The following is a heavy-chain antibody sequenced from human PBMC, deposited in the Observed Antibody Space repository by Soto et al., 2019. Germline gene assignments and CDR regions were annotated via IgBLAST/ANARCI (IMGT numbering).Heavy chain of an antibody. CDR3: AKGPRILYPVDP. J-gene: IGHJ5*02. D-gene: IGHD2-8*01. Sequence: EVQLLESGGGLVQPGGSLRLSCAASGFTFSSYAMSWVRQAPGKGLEWVSAISGSGGSTYYADSVKGRFTISRDKSKNTLYRQMNSLRAEDTAGYYCAKGPRILYPVDPWGQGTMVTVSS. CDR2: ISGSGGST. CDR1: GFTFSSYA. V-gene: IGHV3-23*01.